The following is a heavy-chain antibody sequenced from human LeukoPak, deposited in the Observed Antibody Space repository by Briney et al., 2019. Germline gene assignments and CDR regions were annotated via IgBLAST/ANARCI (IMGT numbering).Heavy chain of an antibody. V-gene: IGHV3-7*01. CDR3: ARDATYSSGWFPLGHWFDP. J-gene: IGHJ5*02. CDR1: GFTFSSYW. CDR2: IKQDGSEK. Sequence: GGSLRLSCAASGFTFSSYWMSWVRQAPGKGLEWVANIKQDGSEKYYVDSVKGRFTISRDNAKNSLHLQMNSLRAGDTAVYYCARDATYSSGWFPLGHWFDPWGQGTLVTVSS. D-gene: IGHD6-19*01.